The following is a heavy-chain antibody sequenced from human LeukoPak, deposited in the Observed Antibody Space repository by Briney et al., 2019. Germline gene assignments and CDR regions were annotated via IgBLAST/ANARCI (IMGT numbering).Heavy chain of an antibody. Sequence: PSETLSLTCTVSGGSISSHFWSWIRQPAGKGLEWMGRIYSTGSTDYNPSLKSRVTVSLDTSKNQFSLTLTSVTAADTAVYYCARDVALSYCGGDCLPDYWGQGILVTVSS. D-gene: IGHD2-21*02. CDR2: IYSTGST. CDR1: GGSISSHF. J-gene: IGHJ4*02. V-gene: IGHV4-4*07. CDR3: ARDVALSYCGGDCLPDY.